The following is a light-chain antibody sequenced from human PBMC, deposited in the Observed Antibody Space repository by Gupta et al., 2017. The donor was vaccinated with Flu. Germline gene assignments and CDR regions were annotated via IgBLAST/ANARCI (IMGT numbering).Light chain of an antibody. V-gene: IGKV2-30*01. Sequence: DVVMTHSLHSLRVSRGHTHPISCRSSQSHVDSDGNTSLNWFQQRPGQSPSRLISKVSNRDSGVPDRFSGSGSCTNVTLKISRVEADDVWVYYCMQGTHCPRTFGQGTKLEIK. CDR3: MQGTHCPRT. CDR1: QSHVDSDGNTS. J-gene: IGKJ2*01. CDR2: KVS.